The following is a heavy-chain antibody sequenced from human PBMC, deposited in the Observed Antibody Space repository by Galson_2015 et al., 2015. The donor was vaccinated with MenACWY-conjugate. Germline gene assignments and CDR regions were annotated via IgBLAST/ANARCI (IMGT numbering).Heavy chain of an antibody. D-gene: IGHD4-17*01. J-gene: IGHJ5*02. V-gene: IGHV3-74*01. CDR3: ARALDYGKALNIHFDP. CDR1: GFTFSSYW. Sequence: SLRLSCAASGFTFSSYWMHWVRQAPGKGLVWVSRINSDGVSTNYADSVRGRFTISRDNAKNTLYLQMDSLRAEDTAVYYCARALDYGKALNIHFDPCGQGTLVTVSS. CDR2: INSDGVST.